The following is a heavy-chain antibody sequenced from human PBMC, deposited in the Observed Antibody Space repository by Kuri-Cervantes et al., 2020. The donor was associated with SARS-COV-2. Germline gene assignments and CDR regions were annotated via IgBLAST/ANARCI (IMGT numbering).Heavy chain of an antibody. Sequence: SPKISCAASGFTFSDYYMSWIRQAPGKGLEWVSYISSSGSTIYYADSVKGRFTISRDNAKNSLYLQMNSLRAEDTAVYYCARERGSSWYSSKAFDIWGQGTMVTVSS. CDR2: ISSSGSTI. CDR1: GFTFSDYY. D-gene: IGHD6-13*01. CDR3: ARERGSSWYSSKAFDI. V-gene: IGHV3-11*04. J-gene: IGHJ3*02.